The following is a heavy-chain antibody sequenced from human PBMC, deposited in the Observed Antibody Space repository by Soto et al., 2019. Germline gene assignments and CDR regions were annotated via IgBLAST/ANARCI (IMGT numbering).Heavy chain of an antibody. CDR3: VRERRGLGIGFDH. Sequence: GGSLSLSCAAAGFNVSDNYMGWVRQAPGKGLEWVSSFFTGGSTDYADSVKGRFTISRDDSKNTVYLQTNSLRAEDTAVYFCVRERRGLGIGFDHWGQGTLGTVSS. J-gene: IGHJ4*02. CDR2: FFTGGST. V-gene: IGHV3-53*01. D-gene: IGHD6-19*01. CDR1: GFNVSDNY.